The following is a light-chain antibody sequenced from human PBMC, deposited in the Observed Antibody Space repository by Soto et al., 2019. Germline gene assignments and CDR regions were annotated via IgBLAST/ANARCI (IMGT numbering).Light chain of an antibody. V-gene: IGKV1-5*01. CDR2: DAS. CDR3: QQYNDEPWT. Sequence: DIQMTQSPSTLSASVGDRVTITCRASQNIGNWLAWYQQKPGKTPDLLIYDASSLESGVPLRFSGSGSGTEFTLTISSLQTYDSATYYCQQYNDEPWTFGQGTKV. J-gene: IGKJ1*01. CDR1: QNIGNW.